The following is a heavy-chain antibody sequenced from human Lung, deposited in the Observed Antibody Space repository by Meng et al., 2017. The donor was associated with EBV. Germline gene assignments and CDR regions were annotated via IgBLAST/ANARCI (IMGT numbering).Heavy chain of an antibody. V-gene: IGHV4-34*01. D-gene: IGHD6-19*01. CDR2: INHSGST. CDR1: GGSFSGYY. CDR3: ARSYSSGWYTLFDY. Sequence: QVQLQQWGAGLWKPSETLSLTCAVYGGSFSGYYWSWIRQPPGKGLEWIGEINHSGSTNYNPSLKSRVTISVDTSKNQFSLKLSSVTAADTAVYYCARSYSSGWYTLFDYWGQGTLVTVSS. J-gene: IGHJ4*02.